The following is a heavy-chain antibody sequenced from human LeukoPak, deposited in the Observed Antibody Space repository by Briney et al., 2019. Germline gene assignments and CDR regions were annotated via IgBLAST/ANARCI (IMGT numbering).Heavy chain of an antibody. D-gene: IGHD6-13*01. Sequence: ASVKVSCKASGYTFTSYAMNWVRQAPGQGLEWMGWINTNTGNPTYAQGFTGRFVFSLDTSVSTAYLQISSLKAGDTAVYYCARDPVAAGYYYYYMDVWGKGTTVTVSS. V-gene: IGHV7-4-1*02. CDR1: GYTFTSYA. CDR3: ARDPVAAGYYYYYMDV. J-gene: IGHJ6*03. CDR2: INTNTGNP.